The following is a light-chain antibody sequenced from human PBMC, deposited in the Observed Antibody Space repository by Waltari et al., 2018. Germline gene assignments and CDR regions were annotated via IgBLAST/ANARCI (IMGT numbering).Light chain of an antibody. CDR3: QQRSNWPLYT. CDR2: DAS. J-gene: IGKJ2*01. Sequence: EIVLTQSPATLSLSPGEXATLSCRASQSVSSYLAWYQQKPGQAPRLLIYDASNRATGIPARFSGSGSGTDFTLTISSLEPEDFAVYYXQQRSNWPLYTFGXGTKLEIK. CDR1: QSVSSY. V-gene: IGKV3-11*01.